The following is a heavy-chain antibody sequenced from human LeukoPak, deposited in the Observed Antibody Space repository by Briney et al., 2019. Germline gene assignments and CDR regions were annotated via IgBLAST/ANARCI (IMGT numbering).Heavy chain of an antibody. V-gene: IGHV1-46*01. CDR2: INPNGRT. D-gene: IGHD5-24*01. J-gene: IGHJ6*02. CDR3: ARSTDGYNGNYYSD. CDR1: AYTLGTYY. Sequence: ASVQVSRKPSAYTLGTYYIHWLRQAPGQGLEWVGIINPNGRTTYAQKFLGRVTMTRDTSTSTVYMELSTLRSEDTAVYYCARSTDGYNGNYYSDWGQGTTVTVSS.